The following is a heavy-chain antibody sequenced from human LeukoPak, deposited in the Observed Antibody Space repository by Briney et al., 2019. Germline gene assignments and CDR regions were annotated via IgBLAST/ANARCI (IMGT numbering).Heavy chain of an antibody. J-gene: IGHJ4*02. V-gene: IGHV1-18*01. CDR1: GYTFTSYG. D-gene: IGHD4-17*01. CDR3: ARDLDDYGDCDYFDY. CDR2: ISAYNGNT. Sequence: GASVKVSCKASGYTFTSYGISWVRQAPGQGLEWMGWISAYNGNTNYAQKLQGRVTMTTDTSTSTAYMELRSLRSDDTAVYYCARDLDDYGDCDYFDYWGQGTLVTVSS.